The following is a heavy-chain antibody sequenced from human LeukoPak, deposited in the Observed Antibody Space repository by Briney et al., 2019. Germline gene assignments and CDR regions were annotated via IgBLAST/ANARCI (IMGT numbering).Heavy chain of an antibody. CDR1: GFTFSDYY. CDR3: AREAVVGGIDDAFDI. Sequence: PGGSLRLSCAASGFTFSDYYMSWVRQAPGKGLEWVANIKQDGNDKYYVDSVKGRFTISRDNAKNSVYLQMDSLRVEDTAVYHCAREAVVGGIDDAFDIWGQGTRVTVSS. D-gene: IGHD1-26*01. V-gene: IGHV3-7*01. CDR2: IKQDGNDK. J-gene: IGHJ3*02.